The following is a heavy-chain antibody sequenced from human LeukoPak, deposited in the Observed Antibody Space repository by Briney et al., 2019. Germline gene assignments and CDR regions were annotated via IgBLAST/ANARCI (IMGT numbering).Heavy chain of an antibody. CDR2: IIPILGIA. J-gene: IGHJ3*02. Sequence: GGSVKVSXKASGGTFSSYTMSWVRQAPGQGLEWMGRIIPILGIANYAQKFQGRVTITADKSTSTAYMELSSLRSEDTAVYYCARDRVVVVPAARAFDIWGQGTMVTVSS. D-gene: IGHD2-2*01. CDR1: GGTFSSYT. V-gene: IGHV1-69*04. CDR3: ARDRVVVVPAARAFDI.